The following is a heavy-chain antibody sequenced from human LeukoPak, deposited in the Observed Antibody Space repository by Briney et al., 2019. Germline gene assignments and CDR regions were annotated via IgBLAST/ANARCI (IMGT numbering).Heavy chain of an antibody. D-gene: IGHD5-24*01. J-gene: IGHJ4*02. CDR1: GFTFSDYY. CDR2: ISSGGSTI. V-gene: IGHV3-11*01. CDR3: ARGYRWLQLSIRCPFDY. Sequence: EGSLRLSCAASGFTFSDYYMSWIRQAPGKGLEWVSYISSGGSTIYYAESVKGRFTISRDNAKNSLYLQMNSLRAEDTAVYYCARGYRWLQLSIRCPFDYWGQGTLVTVSS.